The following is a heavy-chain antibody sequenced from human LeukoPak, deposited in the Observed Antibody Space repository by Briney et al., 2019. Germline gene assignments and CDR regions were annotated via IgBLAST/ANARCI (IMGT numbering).Heavy chain of an antibody. Sequence: PSETLSLTCAVSGASISGSGYYLGWIRQPPGKGLEWIGNIYYTGSTYYNASLQSRVTISIDTSKNQLSLKLSSVTAADTAVYYCARDTGYSSGWYVTYFDYWGQGTLVTVSS. CDR3: ARDTGYSSGWYVTYFDY. CDR1: GASISGSGYY. D-gene: IGHD6-19*01. V-gene: IGHV4-39*07. J-gene: IGHJ4*02. CDR2: IYYTGST.